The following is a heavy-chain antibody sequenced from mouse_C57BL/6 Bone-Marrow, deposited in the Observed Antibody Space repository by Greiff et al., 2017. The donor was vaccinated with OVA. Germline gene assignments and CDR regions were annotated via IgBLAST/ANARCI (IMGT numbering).Heavy chain of an antibody. CDR1: GYTFTSYW. J-gene: IGHJ4*01. CDR3: ASGSSPYYAMDY. V-gene: IGHV1-69*01. CDR2: IDPSDSYT. D-gene: IGHD1-1*01. Sequence: QVQLQQSGAELVMPGASVKLSCKASGYTFTSYWMHWVKQRPGQGLEWIGEIDPSDSYTNYNQKFKGKSTLTVDKSSSTAYMQLSSLTSEDSAVYYCASGSSPYYAMDYWGQGTSVTVSS.